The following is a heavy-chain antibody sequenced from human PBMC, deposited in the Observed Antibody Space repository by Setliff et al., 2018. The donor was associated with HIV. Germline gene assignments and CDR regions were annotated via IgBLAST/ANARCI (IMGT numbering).Heavy chain of an antibody. J-gene: IGHJ5*02. D-gene: IGHD3-16*01. CDR1: GGSININNYY. CDR2: MYYSGST. Sequence: SETLSLTCTVSGGSININNYYWGWLRQPPGKGLEWIGSMYYSGSTYYNLSLQSRVTISVDTSKSQFSLKLSSVTAADTAIYYCARGISTNAYWHGAPYNWFDPWGQGILVTVSS. CDR3: ARGISTNAYWHGAPYNWFDP. V-gene: IGHV4-39*07.